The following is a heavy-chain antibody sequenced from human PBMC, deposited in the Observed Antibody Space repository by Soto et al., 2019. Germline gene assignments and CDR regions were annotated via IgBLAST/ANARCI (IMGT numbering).Heavy chain of an antibody. CDR3: ARPRDGDY. CDR2: ISAHNGNT. CDR1: GYTFTSYG. J-gene: IGHJ4*02. V-gene: IGHV1-18*01. Sequence: QVHLVQSGAEVKKPGASVKVSCKASGYTFTSYGITWVRQAPGQGLEWMGWISAHNGNTDYAQKLQGRVIVTRDTSPSTAYMELRCLLSDDRAVYYCARPRDGDYGGKVTVVSVSS. D-gene: IGHD6-6*01.